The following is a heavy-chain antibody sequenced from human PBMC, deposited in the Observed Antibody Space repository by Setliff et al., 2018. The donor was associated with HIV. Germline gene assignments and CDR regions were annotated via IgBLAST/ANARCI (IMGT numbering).Heavy chain of an antibody. CDR2: TYPGDSTT. J-gene: IGHJ6*03. CDR1: GYSFSDYW. V-gene: IGHV5-51*01. D-gene: IGHD5-18*01. Sequence: GESLKISCKASGYSFSDYWIGWVRQMPGKGLEWMGVTYPGDSTTRYSPSLEGQVTISADRSINTAFLQWSSLEASDTAMYYCARRGSYSYGRRVYYYMDVWGKGTTVTVSS. CDR3: ARRGSYSYGRRVYYYMDV.